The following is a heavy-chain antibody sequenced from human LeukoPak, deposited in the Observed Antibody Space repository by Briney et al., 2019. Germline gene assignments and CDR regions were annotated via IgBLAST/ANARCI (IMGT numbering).Heavy chain of an antibody. CDR3: ARGVLSDYDY. Sequence: GGSLRLSCVTSRLSFTNAWMNWVRQAPGKGLEWVGRIKNKTDFETTDYATDYAAPVKGRFTISRDDSKNTVYLQMNSLTAEDTAVYYCARGVLSDYDYWGQGTLVTVSS. D-gene: IGHD2/OR15-2a*01. V-gene: IGHV3-15*01. CDR2: IKNKTDFETTDYAT. CDR1: RLSFTNAW. J-gene: IGHJ4*02.